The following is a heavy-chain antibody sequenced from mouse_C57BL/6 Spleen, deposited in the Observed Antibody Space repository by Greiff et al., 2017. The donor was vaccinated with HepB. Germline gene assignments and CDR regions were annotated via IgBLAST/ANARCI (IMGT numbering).Heavy chain of an antibody. V-gene: IGHV5-4*01. D-gene: IGHD2-3*01. CDR3: AREGYDDYDYFDY. Sequence: VQLVESGGGLVKPGGSLKLSCAASGFTFSSYAMSWVRQTPEKRLEWVATISDGGSYTYYPDNVKGRFTISRDNAKNNLYLQMSHLKSEDTAMYYCAREGYDDYDYFDYWGQGTTLTVSS. CDR2: ISDGGSYT. J-gene: IGHJ2*01. CDR1: GFTFSSYA.